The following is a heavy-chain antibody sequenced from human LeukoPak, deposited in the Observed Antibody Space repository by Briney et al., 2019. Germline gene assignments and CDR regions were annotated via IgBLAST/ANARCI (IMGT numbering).Heavy chain of an antibody. CDR2: IKQDGTEK. V-gene: IGHV3-7*01. CDR1: KFTFSTYL. J-gene: IGHJ4*02. Sequence: GGSLRLSCAASKFTFSTYLMSWVRQAPGKGLEWVASIKQDGTEKYYVDSVKGRFAISRDNAKNSLYLQMNSLRAEDTGVYYCARDLDYWGQGTLVTVSS. CDR3: ARDLDY.